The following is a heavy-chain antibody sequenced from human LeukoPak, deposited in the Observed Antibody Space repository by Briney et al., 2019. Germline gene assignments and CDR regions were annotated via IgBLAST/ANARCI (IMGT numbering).Heavy chain of an antibody. Sequence: GGSLRLSCAASGFTFSSYAMSWVRQAPGKGLKWVSTINDNGDGTYYADSVKGRFTIPRDNSYNTVSLQMNSLRDEDTGVYYCAKGLRTGVGPYMGYHYHMDVWGKGATVTVSS. V-gene: IGHV3-23*01. D-gene: IGHD3-16*01. J-gene: IGHJ6*03. CDR3: AKGLRTGVGPYMGYHYHMDV. CDR2: INDNGDGT. CDR1: GFTFSSYA.